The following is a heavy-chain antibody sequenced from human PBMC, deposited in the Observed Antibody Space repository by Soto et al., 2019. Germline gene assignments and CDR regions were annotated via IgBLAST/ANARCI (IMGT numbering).Heavy chain of an antibody. CDR2: IDWDDDK. D-gene: IGHD2-2*01. J-gene: IGHJ6*02. Sequence: SGPTLVNPTQTLTLTCTFSGFSLSTTGMRVSWIRQPPGKALEWLARIDWDDDKYDSTSLKTRLTISKDTSKNQVVLTMTNMDPVDTASYYCARILGTSPYYYGMDVWGQGTTVTVSS. CDR1: GFSLSTTGMR. V-gene: IGHV2-70*04. CDR3: ARILGTSPYYYGMDV.